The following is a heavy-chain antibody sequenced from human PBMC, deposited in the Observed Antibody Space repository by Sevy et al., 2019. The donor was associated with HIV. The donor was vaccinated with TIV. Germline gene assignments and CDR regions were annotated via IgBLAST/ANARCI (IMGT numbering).Heavy chain of an antibody. CDR2: IYNSGLT. CDR3: ARGPGSGWANV. V-gene: IGHV4-31*03. D-gene: IGHD6-19*01. Sequence: SETLSLTCTVSGGSFSSGGYYRTWIRQYPGKGLEWIGFIYNSGLTYYNPSLKSRVTISVDTSKNHFSLNLSSVTAADTAVYYCARGPGSGWANVWGQGTTVTVSS. CDR1: GGSFSSGGYY. J-gene: IGHJ6*02.